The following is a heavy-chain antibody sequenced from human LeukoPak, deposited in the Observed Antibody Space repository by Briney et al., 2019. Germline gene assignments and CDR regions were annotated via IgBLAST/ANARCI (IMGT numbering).Heavy chain of an antibody. CDR3: ARENGNSCGYLDY. Sequence: GGSLRLSCAASGFTFRDYEMNWVRQAPGKGLEWLSYISSSGNTILYADSVKGRFTISRDNAKNSLYLQMNSLRAEDTAVYYCARENGNSCGYLDYWGQGTLVTVTS. D-gene: IGHD5-18*01. J-gene: IGHJ4*02. CDR1: GFTFRDYE. CDR2: ISSSGNTI. V-gene: IGHV3-48*03.